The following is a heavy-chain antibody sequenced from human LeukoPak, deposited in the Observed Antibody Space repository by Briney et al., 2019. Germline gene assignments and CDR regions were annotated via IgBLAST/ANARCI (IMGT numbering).Heavy chain of an antibody. CDR3: ARDSPEWEPDGDYFDY. V-gene: IGHV3-7*01. Sequence: PGGSLRLSCAASGFTFSSYWMSWVRQAPGKGLEWVANIKQDGSEKYYVDSVKGRFTISRDNAKNSLYLQMNSLRAEDTAVYYCARDSPEWEPDGDYFDYWGQGTLVTVSS. CDR1: GFTFSSYW. CDR2: IKQDGSEK. J-gene: IGHJ4*02. D-gene: IGHD1-26*01.